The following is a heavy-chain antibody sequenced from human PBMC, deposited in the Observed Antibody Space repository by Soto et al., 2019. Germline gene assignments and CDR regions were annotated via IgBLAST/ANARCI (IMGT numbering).Heavy chain of an antibody. D-gene: IGHD3-9*01. J-gene: IGHJ4*02. CDR3: ARPPGYISDWYYFDL. Sequence: GASVKVTCKASGYTFIDYYMHWVRQAPGQGFEWMGRISPRSGGTNYAQKFQGRVTMTWDTSLNTAYMELSSLISEDTAVYYCARPPGYISDWYYFDLWGQGTLVTVSS. CDR1: GYTFIDYY. V-gene: IGHV1-2*02. CDR2: ISPRSGGT.